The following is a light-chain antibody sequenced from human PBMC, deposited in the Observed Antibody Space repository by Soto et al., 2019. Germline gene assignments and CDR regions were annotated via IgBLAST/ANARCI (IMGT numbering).Light chain of an antibody. CDR3: CSFTTSGTHV. CDR2: DVN. V-gene: IGLV2-14*01. Sequence: QPVLKHTASVLASHGQSITISCTGTSSDVGSYNYVSWHQQHPGKAPKLMIYDVNNRPSGVSSRFPGSKSGNTASLTISGLQAEDEADYYCCSFTTSGTHVFGTGTKVTVL. CDR1: SSDVGSYNY. J-gene: IGLJ1*01.